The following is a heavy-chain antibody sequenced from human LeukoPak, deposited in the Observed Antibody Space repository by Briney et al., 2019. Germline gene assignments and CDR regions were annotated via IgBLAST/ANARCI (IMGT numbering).Heavy chain of an antibody. Sequence: SETLSLTCTVSGGSISSRGFYWGWIRQPPGKGLEWIGSVYYSGRTYYNPSLKSRVTISVDTSKNQLSLKLSSVAAADTAVYYCARGIVATGMDVWGQGTTVTVSS. D-gene: IGHD5-12*01. CDR2: VYYSGRT. V-gene: IGHV4-39*01. CDR3: ARGIVATGMDV. J-gene: IGHJ6*02. CDR1: GGSISSRGFY.